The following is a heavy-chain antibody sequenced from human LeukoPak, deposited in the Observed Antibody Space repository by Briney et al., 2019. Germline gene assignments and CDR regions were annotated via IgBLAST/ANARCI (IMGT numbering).Heavy chain of an antibody. CDR2: IYSGGST. J-gene: IGHJ4*02. CDR1: GFTVSSNY. D-gene: IGHD5-18*01. V-gene: IGHV3-53*01. Sequence: GGSLRLSCAASGFTVSSNYMSWARQAPGKGLEWVSVIYSGGSTYYADSVKGRFTISRDNSKNTLYLQMNSLRAEDTAVYYCAREPRGYSYDYWGQGTLVTVSS. CDR3: AREPRGYSYDY.